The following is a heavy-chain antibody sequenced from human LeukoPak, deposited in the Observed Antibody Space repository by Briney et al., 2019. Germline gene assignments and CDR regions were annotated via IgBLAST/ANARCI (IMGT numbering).Heavy chain of an antibody. V-gene: IGHV3-48*03. J-gene: IGHJ4*02. CDR3: ARGGSLGY. CDR2: ISSSGSAI. Sequence: GGSLSLSCAASGFTLSSYEMNWVRQAPGKGLEWVSKISSSGSAIYYADSVKGRFTISRDNAKSSLYLQMNSLRVEDTAVYYCARGGSLGYWGQGTPVTVSS. D-gene: IGHD6-19*01. CDR1: GFTLSSYE.